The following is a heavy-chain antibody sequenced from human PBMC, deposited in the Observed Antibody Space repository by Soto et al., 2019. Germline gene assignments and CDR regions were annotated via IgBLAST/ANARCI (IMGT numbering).Heavy chain of an antibody. D-gene: IGHD3-3*02. CDR3: YQKIALGYYGMDV. CDR1: VFSIISSSYY. J-gene: IGHJ6*02. V-gene: IGHV4-39*01. Sequence: SETLSLTCTFSVFSIISSSYYLCCIRQPPWNGLEWIGSIYYSFSTYYNPSLKSRVTISVDTSKNQFSLKLSSVTSAEKAVYYCYQKIALGYYGMDVWGPRTTVTVSS. CDR2: IYYSFST.